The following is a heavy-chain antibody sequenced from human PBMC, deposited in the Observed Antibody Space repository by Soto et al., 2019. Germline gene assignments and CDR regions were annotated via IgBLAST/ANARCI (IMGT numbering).Heavy chain of an antibody. CDR2: ISSSGSTI. D-gene: IGHD5-12*01. J-gene: IGHJ6*02. V-gene: IGHV3-48*03. CDR1: GFTFSSYE. CDR3: ARGMATITPYYYYGMDV. Sequence: GGSLRLSCAASGFTFSSYEMNWVRQAPGKGLEWVSYISSSGSTIYYADSVKGRFTISRDNAKNSLYLQMNSLRAEDTAVYYCARGMATITPYYYYGMDVWGQGTTVTV.